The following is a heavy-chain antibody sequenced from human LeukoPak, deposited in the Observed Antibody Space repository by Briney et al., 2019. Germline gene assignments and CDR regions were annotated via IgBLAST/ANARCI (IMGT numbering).Heavy chain of an antibody. Sequence: SETLSLTCTVSGGSFSSTTYYWGWIRQPPGKGLEWIGSVYYSGSTYYNQSLKSRVAISVDTSKNQFSLKLTSVTAADTAVYYCARQYYDSSGYYPWYFDYWGQGTLVTVSS. CDR2: VYYSGST. CDR3: ARQYYDSSGYYPWYFDY. V-gene: IGHV4-39*01. CDR1: GGSFSSTTYY. D-gene: IGHD3-22*01. J-gene: IGHJ4*02.